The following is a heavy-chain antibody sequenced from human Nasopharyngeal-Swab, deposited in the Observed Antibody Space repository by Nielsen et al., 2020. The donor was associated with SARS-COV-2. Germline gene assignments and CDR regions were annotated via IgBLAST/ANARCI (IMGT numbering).Heavy chain of an antibody. Sequence: GESLKISCAASGFTFSSYAMSWVRQAPGKGLEWVSVIYSGGSSTYYADSVKGRFTISRDNSKNTLYLQMNSLRAEDTAVYYCARERRITIFGVVIIGWFDPWGQGTLVTVSS. CDR1: GFTFSSYA. CDR3: ARERRITIFGVVIIGWFDP. J-gene: IGHJ5*02. V-gene: IGHV3-23*03. D-gene: IGHD3-3*01. CDR2: IYSGGSST.